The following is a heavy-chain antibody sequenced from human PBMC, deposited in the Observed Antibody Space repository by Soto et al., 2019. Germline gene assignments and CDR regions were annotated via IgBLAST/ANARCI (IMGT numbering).Heavy chain of an antibody. J-gene: IGHJ4*02. D-gene: IGHD3-16*01. Sequence: QVQLVQSGAEVKKPGASVKVSCKASGYIFTNYYMHWVRQAPGQGLEWMGIINPSVGSTSYAQKFQGRVTMTRDTSTSTVYMGLSSLRSEDTAGYYCARVAYEYEGNVGDFDYWGQGTRVTVSS. CDR2: INPSVGST. V-gene: IGHV1-46*03. CDR3: ARVAYEYEGNVGDFDY. CDR1: GYIFTNYY.